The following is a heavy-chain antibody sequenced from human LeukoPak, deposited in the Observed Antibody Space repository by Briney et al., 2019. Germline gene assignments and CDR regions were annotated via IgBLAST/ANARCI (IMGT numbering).Heavy chain of an antibody. CDR1: GGTFSSYA. D-gene: IGHD6-19*01. V-gene: IGHV1-69*05. J-gene: IGHJ6*03. CDR2: IIPIFGTA. Sequence: ASVKVSCKASGGTFSSYAISCVRQAPGQGLEWMGGIIPIFGTANYAQKFQGRVTITTDESTSTAYMELSSLRSEDTAVYYCARSPLAVAGYSYYMDVWGKGTTVTVSS. CDR3: ARSPLAVAGYSYYMDV.